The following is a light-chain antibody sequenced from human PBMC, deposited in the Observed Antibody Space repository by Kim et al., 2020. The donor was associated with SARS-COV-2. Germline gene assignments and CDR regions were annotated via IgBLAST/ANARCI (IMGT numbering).Light chain of an antibody. CDR2: DTN. Sequence: PGGTVTLSCASSTGAVTGGYHLIWFQQKPGQAPRELIYDTNTRHSWTPARFSGSLLGGKAALTLSSVQPEDEAEYYCLLYYGSAWVFGGGTQLTVL. J-gene: IGLJ3*02. CDR3: LLYYGSAWV. V-gene: IGLV7-43*01. CDR1: TGAVTGGYH.